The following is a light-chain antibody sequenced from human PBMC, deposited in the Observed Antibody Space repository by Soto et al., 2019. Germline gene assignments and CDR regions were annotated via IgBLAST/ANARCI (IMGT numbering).Light chain of an antibody. Sequence: DIQMTQSPSTLSASVGDSVTITCRASQSISSWLAWYQQKPGKAPKLLIYKASTLKSGVQSRFSGSRSGTEFTLTIRSLQPDDFATYYCQHYNSYSEAFGQGTKVDIK. CDR1: QSISSW. CDR2: KAS. J-gene: IGKJ1*01. CDR3: QHYNSYSEA. V-gene: IGKV1-5*03.